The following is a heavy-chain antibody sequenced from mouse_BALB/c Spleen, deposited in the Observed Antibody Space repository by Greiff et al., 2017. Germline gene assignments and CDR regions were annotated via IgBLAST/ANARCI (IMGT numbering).Heavy chain of an antibody. V-gene: IGHV1-69*02. J-gene: IGHJ4*01. D-gene: IGHD2-2*01. CDR1: GYTFTSYW. Sequence: VQVVESGAELVRPGASVKLSCKASGYTFTSYWINWVKQRPGQGLEWIGNIYPSDSYTNYNQKFKDKATLTVDKSSSTAYMQLSSPTSEDSAVYYCTRYGYGLYYAMDYWGQGTSVTVSS. CDR2: IYPSDSYT. CDR3: TRYGYGLYYAMDY.